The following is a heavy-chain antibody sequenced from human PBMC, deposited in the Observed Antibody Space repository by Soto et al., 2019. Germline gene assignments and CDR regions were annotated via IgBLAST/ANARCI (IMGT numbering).Heavy chain of an antibody. J-gene: IGHJ3*02. CDR1: GFSLSTSGVG. V-gene: IGHV2-5*02. Sequence: QITLKESGPTLVKPTQTLTLTCTFSGFSLSTSGVGVGWIRQPPGKALEWLALIYWDDDKRYSPSLKGRLTIPKDTSKNQVVLTMTNMDPVDTATYYCAHSELLIPAFDIWGQGTMVTVSS. CDR2: IYWDDDK. CDR3: AHSELLIPAFDI. D-gene: IGHD1-7*01.